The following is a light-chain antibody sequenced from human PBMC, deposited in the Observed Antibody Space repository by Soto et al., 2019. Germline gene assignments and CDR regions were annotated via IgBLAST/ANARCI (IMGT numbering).Light chain of an antibody. CDR1: QPIGTS. J-gene: IGKJ1*01. CDR2: SAS. CDR3: LQGYNTFWT. V-gene: IGKV1-39*01. Sequence: DIQMTQSPSSLSASVGDSVTVTCRASQPIGTSLHWYQQRAGKAPKVLISSASRLQSGVSSRFRGSGSGTHFTLTISRLRPEDSATYYCLQGYNTFWTFGQGTKVEI.